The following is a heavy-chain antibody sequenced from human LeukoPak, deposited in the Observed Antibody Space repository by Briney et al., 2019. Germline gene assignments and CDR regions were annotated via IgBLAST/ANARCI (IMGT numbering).Heavy chain of an antibody. J-gene: IGHJ4*02. CDR3: AKDLGVRFLEWLLLI. CDR1: GFTFSTYG. D-gene: IGHD3-3*01. CDR2: ISYDGSNK. Sequence: GGSLRLSCVASGFTFSTYGMHWVRQAPGKGLEWVAVISYDGSNKYYADSVKGRFTISRDNSKNTLHLQMNSLRAEDTAVYYCAKDLGVRFLEWLLLIWGQGTLVTVSS. V-gene: IGHV3-30*18.